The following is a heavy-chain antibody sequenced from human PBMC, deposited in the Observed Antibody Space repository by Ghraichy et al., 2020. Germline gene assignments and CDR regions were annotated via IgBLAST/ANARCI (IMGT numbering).Heavy chain of an antibody. CDR3: ARLGGKYCSNGICPTG. J-gene: IGHJ4*02. D-gene: IGHD2-8*01. CDR2: IYFSGST. Sequence: SETLSLTCTVSGGSISSTDYYWGWIRQPPGKGLEWIGSIYFSGSTYYSPSLNSRVTISVDTSTNQFSLKLSSVTAADTAVYYCARLGGKYCSNGICPTGWGQGTLVTVSS. CDR1: GGSISSTDYY. V-gene: IGHV4-39*01.